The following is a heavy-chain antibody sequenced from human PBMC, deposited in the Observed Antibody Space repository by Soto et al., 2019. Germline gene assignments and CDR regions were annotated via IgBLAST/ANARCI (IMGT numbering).Heavy chain of an antibody. J-gene: IGHJ5*02. Sequence: SETLSLTCSVSGGSISSGGYSWSWVRQPPGKGLEWIGYIYHSGSTNYNPSLKSRVTISVDTSKNQFSLKLSSVTAADTAVYYCARDNSSPYYYDSSGYSIGLFDPWGQGTLVTVS. CDR1: GGSISSGGYS. D-gene: IGHD3-22*01. V-gene: IGHV4-30-2*01. CDR3: ARDNSSPYYYDSSGYSIGLFDP. CDR2: IYHSGST.